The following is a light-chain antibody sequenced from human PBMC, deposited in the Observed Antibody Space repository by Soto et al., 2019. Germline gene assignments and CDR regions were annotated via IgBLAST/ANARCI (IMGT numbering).Light chain of an antibody. CDR2: DVT. V-gene: IGLV2-14*01. CDR3: FSPTSSTSRGTLNV. J-gene: IGLJ1*01. Sequence: QSALTQPASVSGSPGQSITISCTGRSSDVGTYNYVSWYQQRPGNAPRLMTYDVTDRPSGVSNRFSGSKSGNTASLTISGLQAEDEGDYYCFSPTSSTSRGTLNVFGPGTKLTVL. CDR1: SSDVGTYNY.